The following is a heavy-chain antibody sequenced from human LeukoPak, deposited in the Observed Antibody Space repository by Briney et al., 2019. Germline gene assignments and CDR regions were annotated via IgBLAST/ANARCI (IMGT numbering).Heavy chain of an antibody. CDR3: ARVGGDVLRYFDWLLKPYYFDY. D-gene: IGHD3-9*01. CDR2: ISSSSSYI. V-gene: IGHV3-21*01. CDR1: GFTFSSYS. J-gene: IGHJ4*02. Sequence: PGGSLRLSCAASGFTFSSYSMNWVRQAPGKGLEWVSSISSSSSYIYYADSVKGRFTISRDTAKNSLYLQMNSLRAEDTAVYYCARVGGDVLRYFDWLLKPYYFDYWGQGTLVTVSS.